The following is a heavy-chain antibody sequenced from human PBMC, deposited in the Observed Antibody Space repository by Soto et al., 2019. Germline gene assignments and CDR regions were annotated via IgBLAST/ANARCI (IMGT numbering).Heavy chain of an antibody. CDR3: VRVGDHYGSVGAWFDP. D-gene: IGHD3-10*01. Sequence: PGESLKISCKTSGYSFTSYWIGWVRQVPGKGLEWLGMIYPGDFDTRYSPSVQGQVTISVDKSITTAYLQWSSLKASDTATYYCVRVGDHYGSVGAWFDPWGQGTLVTVSS. CDR2: IYPGDFDT. CDR1: GYSFTSYW. J-gene: IGHJ5*02. V-gene: IGHV5-51*01.